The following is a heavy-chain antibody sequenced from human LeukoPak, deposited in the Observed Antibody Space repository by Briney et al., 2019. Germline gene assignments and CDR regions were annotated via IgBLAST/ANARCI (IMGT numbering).Heavy chain of an antibody. CDR1: GGSISSGDYY. J-gene: IGHJ6*03. CDR2: IYYSGST. V-gene: IGHV4-30-4*08. D-gene: IGHD2-15*01. Sequence: SETLSLTCTVSGGSISSGDYYWSWIRQPPGKGLEWIGYIYYSGSTYYNPSLKSRVTISVDTSKNQFSLKLSSATAADTAVYYCARELRYCSGGSCYDYYYYYYYMDVWGKGTTVTVSS. CDR3: ARELRYCSGGSCYDYYYYYYYMDV.